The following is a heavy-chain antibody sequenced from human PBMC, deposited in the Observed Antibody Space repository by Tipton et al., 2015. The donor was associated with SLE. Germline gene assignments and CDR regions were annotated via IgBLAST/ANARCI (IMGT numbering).Heavy chain of an antibody. CDR2: ISGSGGFI. V-gene: IGHV3-23*01. CDR1: GFNFRTYA. D-gene: IGHD6-13*01. J-gene: IGHJ3*02. CDR3: ARDQIDLLVHGAFDI. Sequence: SLRLSCAASGFNFRTYAMSWVRQAPGKGLEWVSTISGSGGFIYYADSVQGRFTISRDNSKNILYLQMNSLRAEDTAVYYCARDQIDLLVHGAFDIWGQGTMVTVSS.